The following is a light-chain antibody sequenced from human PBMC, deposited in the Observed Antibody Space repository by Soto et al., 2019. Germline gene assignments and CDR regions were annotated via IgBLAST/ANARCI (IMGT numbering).Light chain of an antibody. J-gene: IGKJ1*01. V-gene: IGKV1-39*01. CDR3: QQSYSTPYT. CDR1: QSISSY. CDR2: AAS. Sequence: DIQRTQSPSSLSASVGDRVTITCRASQSISSYLNWYQQKPGKAPKLLIYAASSLQSGVPSRFSGSGSGTDFTLTISSLQPEDFATYYCQQSYSTPYTFGQGTKVEIK.